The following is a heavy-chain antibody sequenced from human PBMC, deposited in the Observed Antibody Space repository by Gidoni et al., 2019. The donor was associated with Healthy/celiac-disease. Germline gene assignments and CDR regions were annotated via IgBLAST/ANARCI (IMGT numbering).Heavy chain of an antibody. CDR1: GYSFTSYW. J-gene: IGHJ2*01. CDR3: ARQAYCGGDCYYWYFDL. CDR2: IYPVDSDT. V-gene: IGHV5-51*01. D-gene: IGHD2-21*02. Sequence: EVQLVQSGAEVKKPGESLKISCKGYGYSFTSYWIGWVRQMPGKGLEWMGIIYPVDSDTRYSPSFQGQVTISADKSISTAYLQWSSLKASDTAMYYCARQAYCGGDCYYWYFDLWGRGTLVTVSS.